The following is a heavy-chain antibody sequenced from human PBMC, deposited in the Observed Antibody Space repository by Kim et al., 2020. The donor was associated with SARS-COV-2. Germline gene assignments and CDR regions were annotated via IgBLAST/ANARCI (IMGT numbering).Heavy chain of an antibody. J-gene: IGHJ4*02. V-gene: IGHV4-30-2*04. CDR3: ARGDYGDYVRRSYYFDY. D-gene: IGHD4-17*01. Sequence: LKSRVTLSIDTSKNQFSLNLSSVTAADTAVYYCARGDYGDYVRRSYYFDYWGQGTLVTVSS.